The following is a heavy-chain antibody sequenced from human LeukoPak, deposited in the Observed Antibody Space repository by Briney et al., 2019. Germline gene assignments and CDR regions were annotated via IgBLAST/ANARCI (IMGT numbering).Heavy chain of an antibody. D-gene: IGHD3-22*01. CDR3: ASSPVITRD. CDR1: GITFSNYW. V-gene: IGHV3-74*01. CDR2: INSDGSRI. Sequence: QTGGSPRLSCAASGITFSNYWMHWVRQAPGKGLEWVSRINSDGSRITYADSVKGRFTISRDNAKNTLYLQMNSLRVEDTAVYYCASSPVITRDWGQGTLVTVSS. J-gene: IGHJ4*02.